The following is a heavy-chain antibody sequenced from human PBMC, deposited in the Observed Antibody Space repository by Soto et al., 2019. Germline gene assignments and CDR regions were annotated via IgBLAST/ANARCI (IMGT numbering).Heavy chain of an antibody. V-gene: IGHV3-23*01. Sequence: PGGSLRLSCIASRFTFSTYAMTWVRQAPGKGLEWVSTISGSGDTTYYADSVKGRFTISRDDSKNTLYLQMNSLGAVDTAVYYCAKTNPLQLWTPYYFDYWGRGTLVTVSS. CDR2: ISGSGDTT. D-gene: IGHD5-18*01. CDR3: AKTNPLQLWTPYYFDY. J-gene: IGHJ4*02. CDR1: RFTFSTYA.